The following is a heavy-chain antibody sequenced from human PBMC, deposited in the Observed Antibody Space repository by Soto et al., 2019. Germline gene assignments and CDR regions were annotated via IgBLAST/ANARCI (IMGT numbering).Heavy chain of an antibody. CDR3: TTDPERFMITLGY. CDR2: IKSKSDGGTA. CDR1: GSSFSNAW. V-gene: IGHV3-15*07. D-gene: IGHD3-10*01. Sequence: EVQLVESGGGLVKPGGSLRLACAASGSSFSNAWMNWVRQAPGKGLEWVGRIKSKSDGGTADYAAPVKGRFTISRDDLKNTLYLQMNSLVTEDTAVYSCTTDPERFMITLGYWGQGTLVTVSS. J-gene: IGHJ4*02.